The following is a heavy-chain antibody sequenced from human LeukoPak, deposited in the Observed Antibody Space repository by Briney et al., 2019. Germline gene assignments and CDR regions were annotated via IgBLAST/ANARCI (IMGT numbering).Heavy chain of an antibody. CDR3: ARASWFGGVFYDY. Sequence: SETLSLTCAVYGGSFSGYYWSWIRQPPGKGLEWIGEINHSGSTNYNPSLKSRVTISVDTSKNQFSLKLSSVTAADTAVYYCARASWFGGVFYDYWGQGTLVTVSS. J-gene: IGHJ4*02. CDR2: INHSGST. CDR1: GGSFSGYY. D-gene: IGHD3-10*01. V-gene: IGHV4-34*01.